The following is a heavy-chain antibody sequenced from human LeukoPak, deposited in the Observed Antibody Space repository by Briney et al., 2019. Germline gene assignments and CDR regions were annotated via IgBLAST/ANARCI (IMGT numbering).Heavy chain of an antibody. CDR1: GFTFSSYG. CDR2: LWYDGSNK. CDR3: ARDPDIGSGYYFDY. J-gene: IGHJ4*02. V-gene: IGHV3-33*01. D-gene: IGHD3-22*01. Sequence: PGGSLRLSCAASGFTFSSYGMHWDPQAPGKGLEWVAVLWYDGSNKYYADSVKGPFTISRDNSKNTLYLQMNSLGAEDTAVYYCARDPDIGSGYYFDYWGQGTLVTVSS.